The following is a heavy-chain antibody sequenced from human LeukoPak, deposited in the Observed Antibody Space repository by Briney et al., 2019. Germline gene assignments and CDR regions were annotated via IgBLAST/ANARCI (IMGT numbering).Heavy chain of an antibody. Sequence: GASVKVSCKASGYTFTSYGISWVRQAPGQGLEWMGWISAYNGNTNYAQKLQGRVTMTTDTSTSTAYMELRSLRPDDTAVYYCARATDKGSSWYYFDYWGQGTLVTVSS. CDR3: ARATDKGSSWYYFDY. D-gene: IGHD6-13*01. CDR2: ISAYNGNT. V-gene: IGHV1-18*01. J-gene: IGHJ4*02. CDR1: GYTFTSYG.